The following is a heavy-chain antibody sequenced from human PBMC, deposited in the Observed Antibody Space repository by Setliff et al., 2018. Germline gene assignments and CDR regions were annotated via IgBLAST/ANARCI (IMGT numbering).Heavy chain of an antibody. J-gene: IGHJ4*02. Sequence: SETLSLTCAVSGGSISSGDASWSWVRQPPGKGLEWIGSIYYSGSTNYNPSLKSRVTISVDTSKNQFSLKLSSVTAADTAVYYCARDAELYGSGWPRTDYWGQGTLVTVSS. CDR1: GGSISSGDAS. CDR2: IYYSGST. D-gene: IGHD6-19*01. CDR3: ARDAELYGSGWPRTDY. V-gene: IGHV4-61*08.